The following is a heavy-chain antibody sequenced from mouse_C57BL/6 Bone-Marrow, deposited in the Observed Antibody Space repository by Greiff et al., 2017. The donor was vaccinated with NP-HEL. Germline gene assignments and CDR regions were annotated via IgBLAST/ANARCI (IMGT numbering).Heavy chain of an antibody. CDR1: GFTFSSYA. CDR3: TGDVAGTRGTWFAY. CDR2: ISSGGGYI. D-gene: IGHD4-1*01. V-gene: IGHV5-9-1*02. Sequence: DVQLVESGEGLVKPGGSLKLSCAASGFTFSSYAMSWVRQTPEQRLEWVAYISSGGGYIYYADTVKGRFTISNDNARNTLYLQMSSLKSEDTAMYYCTGDVAGTRGTWFAYWGQGTLVTVSA. J-gene: IGHJ3*01.